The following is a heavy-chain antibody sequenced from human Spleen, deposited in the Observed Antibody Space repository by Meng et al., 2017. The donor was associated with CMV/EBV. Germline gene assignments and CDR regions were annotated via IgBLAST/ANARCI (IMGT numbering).Heavy chain of an antibody. Sequence: IFCKVSGYTFIDYYMHWVQEAPGKGIEWMGLVDPEDGETIYAEKFQGRVTITADTSTDTAYMELSSLRSEDTAMYYCATGELSGYDFWGRGTLVTVSS. CDR1: GYTFIDYY. D-gene: IGHD5-12*01. V-gene: IGHV1-69-2*01. CDR3: ATGELSGYDF. CDR2: VDPEDGET. J-gene: IGHJ2*01.